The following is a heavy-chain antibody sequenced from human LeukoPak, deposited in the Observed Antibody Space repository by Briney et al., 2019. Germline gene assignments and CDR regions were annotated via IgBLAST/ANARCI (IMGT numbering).Heavy chain of an antibody. Sequence: SETLSLTCTVSGGSISSSSYYWGWIRQPPGKGLEWIGSIYYSVSTYYNPSLKSRVTISVGTSKNQFSLKLSSVTAADTAVYYCARHSSGYSIDYWGQGTLVTVSS. J-gene: IGHJ4*02. V-gene: IGHV4-39*01. CDR2: IYYSVST. CDR3: ARHSSGYSIDY. D-gene: IGHD3-22*01. CDR1: GGSISSSSYY.